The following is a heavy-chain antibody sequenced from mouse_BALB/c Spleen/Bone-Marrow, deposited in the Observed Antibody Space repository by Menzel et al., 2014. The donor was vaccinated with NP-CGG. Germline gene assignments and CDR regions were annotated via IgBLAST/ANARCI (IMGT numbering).Heavy chain of an antibody. Sequence: QVHVKQSGAELVKPGASVKMSCKASGYTFTSYWMYWVRQRPGQGLEWIGVIDPSDSYTSYIQKFKGKATLTVDTSSSTAYMQLSSLTSEDSAVYYCTRDAMDYWGQGTSVTVSS. CDR2: IDPSDSYT. CDR1: GYTFTSYW. J-gene: IGHJ4*01. CDR3: TRDAMDY. V-gene: IGHV1S127*01.